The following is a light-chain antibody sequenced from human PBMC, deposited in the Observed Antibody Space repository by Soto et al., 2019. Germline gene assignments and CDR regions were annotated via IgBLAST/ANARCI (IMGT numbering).Light chain of an antibody. CDR2: GAS. V-gene: IGKV3D-20*02. CDR1: QSVSASQ. Sequence: ERPTLSCRTSQSVSASQLSWYQQKPGQAPRLLIYGASSRATGIPDRFSGSGSGRDFTLTISRLEPEDFAVYYCQQRSNWPRRTFGQGTKVDIK. CDR3: QQRSNWPRRT. J-gene: IGKJ1*01.